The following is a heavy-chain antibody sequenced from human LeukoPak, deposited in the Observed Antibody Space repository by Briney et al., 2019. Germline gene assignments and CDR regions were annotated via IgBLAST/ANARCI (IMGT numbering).Heavy chain of an antibody. CDR1: GFTFSSYA. V-gene: IGHV3-23*01. CDR2: ISGGGGVT. D-gene: IGHD1-26*01. Sequence: GGSLRLSCAASGFTFSSYAMSWVRQAPGKGLEWVSAISGGGGVTYYADSVKGRFNISRDNSKNTLYLQMSSLRAEDTAVYYCAKVVGVVPYYFDYWGQGTLVTVSS. CDR3: AKVVGVVPYYFDY. J-gene: IGHJ4*02.